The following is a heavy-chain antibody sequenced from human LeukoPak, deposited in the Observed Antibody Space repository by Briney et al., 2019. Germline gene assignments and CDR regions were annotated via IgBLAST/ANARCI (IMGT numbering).Heavy chain of an antibody. CDR1: GYTFTSYA. J-gene: IGHJ4*02. V-gene: IGHV7-4-1*02. D-gene: IGHD3-22*01. CDR2: INTNTGNP. CDR3: ARDQPYYYDSSGSWDY. Sequence: ASVKVSCKASGYTFTSYAMNWVRQAPGQGLEWMGWINTNTGNPTYARGFTGRFVFSLDTSVSTAYLQISSLKAEDTAVYYCARDQPYYYDSSGSWDYWGQGTLVTVSS.